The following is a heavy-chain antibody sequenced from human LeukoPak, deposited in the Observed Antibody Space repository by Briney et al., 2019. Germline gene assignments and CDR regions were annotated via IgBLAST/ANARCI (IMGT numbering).Heavy chain of an antibody. D-gene: IGHD3/OR15-3a*01. J-gene: IGHJ6*02. CDR3: VSLDGVYYYHMDV. V-gene: IGHV3-74*03. Sequence: GGSLRLSGAASGFTFNRYWMHWVRQAPGKGLVWVSRISPDGNSATYADSVKGRFTISRDNAKNTLYLQMNSLRAEDSAVYYCVSLDGVYYYHMDVWGQGTTVIVSS. CDR1: GFTFNRYW. CDR2: ISPDGNSA.